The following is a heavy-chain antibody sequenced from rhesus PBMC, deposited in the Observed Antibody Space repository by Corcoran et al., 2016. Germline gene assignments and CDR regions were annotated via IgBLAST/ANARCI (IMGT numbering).Heavy chain of an antibody. CDR2: IYGTSTST. J-gene: IGHJ4*01. CDR3: ARALYYYSGTYYYYFDY. CDR1: GGSISDSYR. Sequence: QVQLQESGPGVVKPSETLSLTCAVSGGSISDSYRWSWSRQPPGKGLEWIGYIYGTSTSTNYNPSLKSRVTISKDTSKNQFSLKLTSVTAADTAVYYCARALYYYSGTYYYYFDYWGQGVLVTVSS. D-gene: IGHD3-16*01. V-gene: IGHV4S10*01.